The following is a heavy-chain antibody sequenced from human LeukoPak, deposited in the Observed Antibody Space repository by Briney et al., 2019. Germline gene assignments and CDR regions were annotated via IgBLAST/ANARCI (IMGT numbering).Heavy chain of an antibody. CDR2: INPNGGGT. Sequence: ASVKVSCKASGYTFTDYHIHWVRQAPGQGLEWMGWINPNGGGTNYAGKFQGRVTMTSDTSISIAYMDLSRLRSDDTAVYYCAREGVNYYDSSGHNAFDIWGQGTMVTVSS. D-gene: IGHD3-22*01. CDR1: GYTFTDYH. J-gene: IGHJ3*02. V-gene: IGHV1-2*02. CDR3: AREGVNYYDSSGHNAFDI.